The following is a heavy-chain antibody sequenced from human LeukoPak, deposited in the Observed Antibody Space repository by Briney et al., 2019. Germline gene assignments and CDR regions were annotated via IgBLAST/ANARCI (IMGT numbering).Heavy chain of an antibody. J-gene: IGHJ4*02. V-gene: IGHV3-23*01. CDR2: ISGSGGSA. CDR1: GFTFSSYA. Sequence: GGSLRLSCAASGFTFSSYAMSWVRQAPGKGLEWVSAISGSGGSAYYADSVKGRFTISRDNSKNTLYLQMNSLRAEDTAVYYCAKVDHDYGDYLGYWGQGTLVTVSS. D-gene: IGHD4-17*01. CDR3: AKVDHDYGDYLGY.